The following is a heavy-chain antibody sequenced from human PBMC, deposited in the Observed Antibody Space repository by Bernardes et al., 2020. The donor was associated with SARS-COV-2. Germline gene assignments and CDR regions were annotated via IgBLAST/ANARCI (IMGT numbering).Heavy chain of an antibody. D-gene: IGHD5-18*01. V-gene: IGHV4-59*01. CDR2: IYDSGST. CDR1: GGSISNYY. Sequence: SETLSLTCSVSGGSISNYYWSWIRQPPGKGLEWIGDIYDSGSTNYNPSLKSRLTILLDTSKNQFSLKMRSVSAADTAVYYCARAREYTSGAFDFWGQGTLVTVSS. CDR3: ARAREYTSGAFDF. J-gene: IGHJ4*02.